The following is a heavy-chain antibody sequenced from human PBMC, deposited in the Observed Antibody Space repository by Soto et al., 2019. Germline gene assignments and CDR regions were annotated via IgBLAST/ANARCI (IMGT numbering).Heavy chain of an antibody. J-gene: IGHJ3*02. V-gene: IGHV2-5*01. CDR3: AHRMSYYDFWSGYHDAFDI. CDR2: IYWNDDK. CDR1: GFSLSTSGVG. D-gene: IGHD3-3*01. Sequence: SGPTLVNPTQTLTLTCTFSGFSLSTSGVGVGWIRQPPGKALEWLALIYWNDDKRYSPSLKSRLTITKDTSKNQVVLTMTNMDPVDTATYYCAHRMSYYDFWSGYHDAFDIWGQGTMVTVS.